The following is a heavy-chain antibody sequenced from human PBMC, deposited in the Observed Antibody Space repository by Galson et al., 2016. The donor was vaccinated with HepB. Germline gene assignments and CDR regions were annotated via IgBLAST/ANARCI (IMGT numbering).Heavy chain of an antibody. Sequence: SLRLSCAASGFTFSSYGMHWVRRAPGKGLEWVAIIWYDASNKYYADSVKGRFTISRDNSKNTLSLQVNSLRAEDTAIYYWVRGDTATVFDYWGQGTQVTVSS. CDR2: IWYDASNK. D-gene: IGHD5-18*01. CDR1: GFTFSSYG. V-gene: IGHV3-33*01. J-gene: IGHJ4*02. CDR3: VRGDTATVFDY.